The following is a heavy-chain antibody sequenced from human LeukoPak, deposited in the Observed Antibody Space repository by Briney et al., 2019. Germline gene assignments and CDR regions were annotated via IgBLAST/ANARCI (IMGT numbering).Heavy chain of an antibody. Sequence: PGGSLRLSCAASGFTFSSYGMHWVRQAPGVGLEWVAVISSDGSDKYYADSVKGRFTISRDNSKNTLYLQMNSLRAEDTAVYYCAKGVRMTYYYDSSGCEFDYWGQGTLVTVSS. D-gene: IGHD3-22*01. V-gene: IGHV3-30*18. J-gene: IGHJ4*02. CDR1: GFTFSSYG. CDR2: ISSDGSDK. CDR3: AKGVRMTYYYDSSGCEFDY.